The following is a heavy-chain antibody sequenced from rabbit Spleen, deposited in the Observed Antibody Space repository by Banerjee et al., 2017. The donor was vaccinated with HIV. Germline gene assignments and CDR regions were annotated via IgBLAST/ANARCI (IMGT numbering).Heavy chain of an antibody. Sequence: QEQLKESGGGLVQTGGSLKLSCKASGFTLSSYYMNWVRQAPGKGLEWISCIAGSSSGFTYSATWAKGRFTISKTSSTTVTLQMTSLTAADTATYFCARDAAGREDFNLWGPGTLVTVS. CDR2: IAGSSSGFT. J-gene: IGHJ4*01. CDR3: ARDAAGREDFNL. D-gene: IGHD4-2*01. V-gene: IGHV1S45*01. CDR1: GFTLSSYYM.